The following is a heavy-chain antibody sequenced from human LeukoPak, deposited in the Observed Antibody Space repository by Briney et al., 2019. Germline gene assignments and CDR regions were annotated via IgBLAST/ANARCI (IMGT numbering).Heavy chain of an antibody. CDR1: GGSFSGYY. J-gene: IGHJ4*02. V-gene: IGHV4-34*01. CDR3: ARSRYAYGPFDY. D-gene: IGHD4-17*01. Sequence: PSETLSLTCAVYGGSFSGYYWSWVRQPPGKGLEWIGEINHSGSTNYNPSLKSRVTISVDTSKNQFSLQLSSVTAADTAVYYCARSRYAYGPFDYWGQGTLVTVSS. CDR2: INHSGST.